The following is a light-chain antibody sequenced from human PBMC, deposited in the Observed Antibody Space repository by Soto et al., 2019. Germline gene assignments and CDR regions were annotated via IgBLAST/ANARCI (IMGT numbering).Light chain of an antibody. V-gene: IGLV2-14*01. J-gene: IGLJ3*02. CDR3: TSYRSSTTWV. Sequence: QPASVSGSPGQSVTISCTGTSSDVGGYNYVSWYQQHPGKAPKLMIYEVSNRPSGVSNRFSGSKSGNTASLTISGVQAEDEADYYCTSYRSSTTWVFGGGTKLTVL. CDR2: EVS. CDR1: SSDVGGYNY.